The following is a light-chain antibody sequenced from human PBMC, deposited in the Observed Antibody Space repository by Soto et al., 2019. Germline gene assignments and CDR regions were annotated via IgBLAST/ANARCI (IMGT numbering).Light chain of an antibody. CDR2: LGS. CDR1: QSLLHRNGYNY. V-gene: IGKV2-28*01. Sequence: DIVMTQSPLSLPVTPGEPASISCRSSQSLLHRNGYNYLDWYLQKPGQSPQLLIYLGSNRASGVPDRFSGSGSGTDFTLKISRVEAEDVGVYYCMQGLQDLTFGQGTRLEIQ. J-gene: IGKJ5*01. CDR3: MQGLQDLT.